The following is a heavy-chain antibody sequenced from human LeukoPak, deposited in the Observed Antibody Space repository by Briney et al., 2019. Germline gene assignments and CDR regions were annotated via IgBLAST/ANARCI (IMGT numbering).Heavy chain of an antibody. CDR1: GGSISRGGYY. Sequence: SETLSLTCAVSGGSISRGGYYWSWIRQHPGKGLEWIGYIYYSGRTHYNPSLKSPLTISVNTSKNQFSLKPSSVTAAHTAVNFCARDLSSVGFDPWGQGTLVTVSS. V-gene: IGHV4-31*11. D-gene: IGHD2-2*01. CDR2: IYYSGRT. CDR3: ARDLSSVGFDP. J-gene: IGHJ5*02.